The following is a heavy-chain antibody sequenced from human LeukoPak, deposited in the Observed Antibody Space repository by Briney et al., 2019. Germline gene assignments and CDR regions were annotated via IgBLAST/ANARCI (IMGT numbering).Heavy chain of an antibody. Sequence: PGGSLRLSCSASGFTLSSYAMHWVSQAPGKGLEYDSAISSNGGSTYYADSVKGRFTISRDNSKNTLYLQMSSLRAEDTAVYYCVKGHCSSTSCYYYYGMDVWGQGTTVTVSS. CDR3: VKGHCSSTSCYYYYGMDV. D-gene: IGHD2-2*01. V-gene: IGHV3-64D*06. CDR1: GFTLSSYA. J-gene: IGHJ6*02. CDR2: ISSNGGST.